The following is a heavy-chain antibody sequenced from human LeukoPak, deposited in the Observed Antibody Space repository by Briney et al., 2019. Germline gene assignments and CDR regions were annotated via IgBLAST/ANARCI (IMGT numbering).Heavy chain of an antibody. V-gene: IGHV3-11*06. D-gene: IGHD3-10*02. CDR3: AELGITMIGGV. J-gene: IGHJ6*04. Sequence: GGSLRLSCAASGFTFSDYYMSWIRQAPGKGLEWVSYISSSGSSTNYADSVKGRFTISRDNAKNSLYLQMNSLRAEDTAVYYCAELGITMIGGVWGKGTTVTISS. CDR2: ISSSGSST. CDR1: GFTFSDYY.